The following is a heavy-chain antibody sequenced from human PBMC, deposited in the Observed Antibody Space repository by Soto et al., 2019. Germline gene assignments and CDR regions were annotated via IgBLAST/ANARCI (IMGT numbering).Heavy chain of an antibody. D-gene: IGHD2-15*01. CDR3: ARGSRYCSGGSCYGHWFDP. Sequence: QVQLVQSGAEVKKPGASVKVSCKASGYTFTSYDINWVRQATGQGLEWMGWMNPNSGNTGYVQKFQGRVTMTRNTSISTAYMELSSLRSEDTAVYYCARGSRYCSGGSCYGHWFDPWGQGTLVTVSS. CDR2: MNPNSGNT. J-gene: IGHJ5*02. CDR1: GYTFTSYD. V-gene: IGHV1-8*01.